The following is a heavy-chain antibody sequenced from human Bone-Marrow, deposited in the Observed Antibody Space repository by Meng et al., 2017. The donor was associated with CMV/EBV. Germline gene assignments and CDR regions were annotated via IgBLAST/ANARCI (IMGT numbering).Heavy chain of an antibody. V-gene: IGHV4-61*01. CDR1: GGSVSSGSYY. CDR3: ARVEGGDWFAP. CDR2: IYYSGST. Sequence: GSLRLSCTVSGGSVSSGSYYWSWIRQPPGKGLEWIGYIYYSGSTNYNPSLKSRVTISVDTSKNQFSLKLSSVTAADTAVYYCARVEGGDWFAPWGQGTLVTVYS. D-gene: IGHD3-16*01. J-gene: IGHJ5*02.